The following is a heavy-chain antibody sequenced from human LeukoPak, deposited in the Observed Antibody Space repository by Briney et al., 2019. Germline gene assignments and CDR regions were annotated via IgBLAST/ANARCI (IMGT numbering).Heavy chain of an antibody. V-gene: IGHV3-74*01. Sequence: GGSLRLSCAASGFTFSSYWMNWVRQAPGKGLVWVSRIASDGSSTTYADSVKGRFSITRDNAKNTLYLQMNSLRVEDTAVYYCARGRPHGNDYWGQGTLVTVSS. J-gene: IGHJ4*02. D-gene: IGHD4-23*01. CDR2: IASDGSST. CDR1: GFTFSSYW. CDR3: ARGRPHGNDY.